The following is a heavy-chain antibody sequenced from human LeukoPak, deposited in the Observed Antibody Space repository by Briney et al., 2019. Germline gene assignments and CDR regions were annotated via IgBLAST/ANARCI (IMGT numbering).Heavy chain of an antibody. CDR2: IKEDGTEK. Sequence: GGSLRLSCAASGFTFSNYWMSWVRQAPGKGLEWVANIKEDGTEKYYVDSVKGRFTISRDNAKNSMYLQTTSLRAEDTAVYYCARGGCRPDYWGQGTLVTVSS. CDR1: GFTFSNYW. CDR3: ARGGCRPDY. J-gene: IGHJ4*02. V-gene: IGHV3-7*05. D-gene: IGHD2-8*01.